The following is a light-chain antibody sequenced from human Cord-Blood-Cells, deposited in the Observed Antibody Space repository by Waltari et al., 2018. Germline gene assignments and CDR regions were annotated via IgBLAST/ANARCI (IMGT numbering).Light chain of an antibody. CDR2: GAS. CDR3: QQYNNWPPLT. V-gene: IGKV3-15*01. J-gene: IGKJ4*01. Sequence: EIVVTQSPATPSVSPGERATLSCRASQSVSSNLAWYQQKPGQAPRLLIYGASTSATGIPARFSGSGSGTEFTLTISSLQSEDFAVYYCQQYNNWPPLTFGGGTKVEIK. CDR1: QSVSSN.